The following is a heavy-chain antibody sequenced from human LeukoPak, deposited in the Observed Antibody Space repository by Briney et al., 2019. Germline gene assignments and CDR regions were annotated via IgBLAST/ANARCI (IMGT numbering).Heavy chain of an antibody. Sequence: ASVKVSCKASGGTFSSYAISWVRQAPGQGLEWMGGIIPIFGTANYAQKFQGRVTITTDESTSTAYMELSSLRSEDTAVYYCARCHDYGGYFDYWGQGTLVTVSS. D-gene: IGHD4-23*01. CDR1: GGTFSSYA. CDR2: IIPIFGTA. CDR3: ARCHDYGGYFDY. V-gene: IGHV1-69*05. J-gene: IGHJ4*02.